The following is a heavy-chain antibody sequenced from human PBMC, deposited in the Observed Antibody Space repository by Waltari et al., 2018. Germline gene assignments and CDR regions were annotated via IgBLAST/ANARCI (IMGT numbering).Heavy chain of an antibody. V-gene: IGHV4-4*02. D-gene: IGHD3-16*01. CDR1: GDSVNSDSW. J-gene: IGHJ4*02. CDR2: TFHTGSS. Sequence: QVQLQGSGPRLVKPSETLFLTCAMSGDSVNSDSWWTWVRQRPGETLEWIAETFHTGSSHYNPSLQSRVTILLDKSKNQCSLEMKYVTAADTAVYYCARGGEYVWKVWGQGALVIVSS. CDR3: ARGGEYVWKV.